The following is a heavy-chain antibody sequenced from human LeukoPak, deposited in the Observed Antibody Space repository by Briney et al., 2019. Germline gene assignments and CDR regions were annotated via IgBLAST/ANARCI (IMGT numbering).Heavy chain of an antibody. CDR2: IRSNAYRGTT. CDR1: GFSVGDHA. V-gene: IGHV3-49*04. Sequence: TGGSLRLSCKGSGFSVGDHAMSWVRQAPGQGLEWVGFIRSNAYRGTTEYAASVKGRCTISRDDSNNIAYLQMNSLKTEDTAVYYCSRGPIELWVHNGMDVWGQGTTVTVSS. CDR3: SRGPIELWVHNGMDV. D-gene: IGHD5-18*01. J-gene: IGHJ6*02.